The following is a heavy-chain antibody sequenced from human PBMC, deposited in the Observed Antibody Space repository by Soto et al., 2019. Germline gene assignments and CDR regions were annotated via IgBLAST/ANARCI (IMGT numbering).Heavy chain of an antibody. D-gene: IGHD3-22*01. CDR3: ARDRHDSRAYYYYGMDA. J-gene: IGHJ6*02. CDR2: INHSGST. Sequence: SETLSLTCAVYGGSFSGYYWSWIRQPPGKGLEWIGEINHSGSTNYNPSLKSRVTISVDTSKNQFSLKLSSVTAADTAVYYCARDRHDSRAYYYYGMDAWGQGTTVTVSS. V-gene: IGHV4-34*01. CDR1: GGSFSGYY.